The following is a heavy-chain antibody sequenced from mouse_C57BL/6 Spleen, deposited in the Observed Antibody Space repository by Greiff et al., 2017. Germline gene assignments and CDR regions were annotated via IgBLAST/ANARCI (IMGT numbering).Heavy chain of an antibody. CDR3: ARGDNYVDDY. J-gene: IGHJ2*01. Sequence: ESGPGLVKPSPSLSLSCSVTGYSITSGYYSNWIRQFPGNNLEWMGYISYDGSNNSNPSLKNRISFTRYTSKNQCILKLNSVTTEDTATYYCARGDNYVDDYWGKGTTLTVAA. CDR1: GYSITSGYY. D-gene: IGHD1-3*01. V-gene: IGHV3-6*01. CDR2: ISYDGSN.